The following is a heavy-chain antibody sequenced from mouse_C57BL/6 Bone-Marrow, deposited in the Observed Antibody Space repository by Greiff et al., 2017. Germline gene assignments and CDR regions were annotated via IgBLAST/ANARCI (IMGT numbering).Heavy chain of an antibody. Sequence: QVQLQQSGAELVKPGASVKLSCKASGYTFTSYWMHWVKQRPGQGLEWIGMIHPNSGSTNYNEKLKSKATLTVDKSSSTAYMQLSSLTSEDSAVYYCASYYYFDYWGQGTTLTVSS. J-gene: IGHJ2*01. CDR3: ASYYYFDY. D-gene: IGHD2-1*01. V-gene: IGHV1-64*01. CDR1: GYTFTSYW. CDR2: IHPNSGST.